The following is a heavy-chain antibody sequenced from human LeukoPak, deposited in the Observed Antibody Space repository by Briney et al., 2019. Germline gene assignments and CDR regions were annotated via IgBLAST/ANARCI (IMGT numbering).Heavy chain of an antibody. Sequence: PSETLSLTCTVSGGSISSYYWSWIRQPPGKGLEWTGYIYYTGATYYNPSLKSRVTISLDTPKNQFSLKLSAVTAADAAVYYCARAGYSYGTGYYFDYWGQGALVTVSS. D-gene: IGHD5-18*01. V-gene: IGHV4-59*01. CDR3: ARAGYSYGTGYYFDY. CDR1: GGSISSYY. J-gene: IGHJ4*02. CDR2: IYYTGAT.